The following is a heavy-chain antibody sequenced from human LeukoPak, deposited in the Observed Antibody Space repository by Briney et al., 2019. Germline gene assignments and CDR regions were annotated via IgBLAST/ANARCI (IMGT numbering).Heavy chain of an antibody. CDR1: GFTFGSYA. Sequence: GGSLRLSCAATGFTFGSYAMHWVRQAPGKGLEWVAVISYDGSNKYYADSVKGRFTISRDNSKNTLYLQMNSLRAEDTAVYYCARDGSSSWYERGYYYYGMDVWGQGTTVTVSS. D-gene: IGHD6-13*01. J-gene: IGHJ6*02. CDR2: ISYDGSNK. CDR3: ARDGSSSWYERGYYYYGMDV. V-gene: IGHV3-30*04.